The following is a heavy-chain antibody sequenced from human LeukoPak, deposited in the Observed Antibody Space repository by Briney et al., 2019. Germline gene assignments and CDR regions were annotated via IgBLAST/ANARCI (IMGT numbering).Heavy chain of an antibody. Sequence: GGSERLYCAASGFTFSSYAMHWVRQAPGKGLQWVAFISYDGKDKYYSDSVKGRITISRNNSKSTLYVQMDSLRTEDTAVYYCAKARGSGFQRGDAFDMWGQGTRVTVSS. CDR3: AKARGSGFQRGDAFDM. J-gene: IGHJ3*02. D-gene: IGHD6-19*01. CDR2: ISYDGKDK. V-gene: IGHV3-30*04. CDR1: GFTFSSYA.